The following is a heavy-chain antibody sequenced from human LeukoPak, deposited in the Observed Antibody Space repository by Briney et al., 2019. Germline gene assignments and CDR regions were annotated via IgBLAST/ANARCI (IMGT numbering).Heavy chain of an antibody. V-gene: IGHV1-2*04. CDR3: ARSSIGSSGWYPYYYYYYGMDV. J-gene: IGHJ6*02. CDR1: GYTFTGYY. CDR2: INPNSGGT. D-gene: IGHD6-19*01. Sequence: ASVKVSCKASGYTFTGYYMHWVRRAPGQGLEWMGWINPNSGGTNYAQKFQGWVTMTRDTSISTAYMELSRLRSDDTAVYYCARSSIGSSGWYPYYYYYYGMDVWGQGTTVTVSS.